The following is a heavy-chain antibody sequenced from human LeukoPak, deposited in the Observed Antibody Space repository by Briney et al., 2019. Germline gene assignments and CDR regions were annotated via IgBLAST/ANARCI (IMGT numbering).Heavy chain of an antibody. J-gene: IGHJ4*02. CDR2: IDSSGSDI. Sequence: GGSLRLSCAASGFTFSSYDMNWVRQAPGKGLEWVSHIDSSGSDIYYADSAKGRFTISRDNAKNSLYLQMDSLGAEDTAVYYCVREGSAGGFDYWGQGTLVAVSS. V-gene: IGHV3-48*03. CDR3: VREGSAGGFDY. CDR1: GFTFSSYD. D-gene: IGHD3-10*01.